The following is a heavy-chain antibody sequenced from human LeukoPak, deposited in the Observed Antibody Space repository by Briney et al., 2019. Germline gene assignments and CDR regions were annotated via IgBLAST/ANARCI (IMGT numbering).Heavy chain of an antibody. CDR1: GFTFSSYS. D-gene: IGHD3-16*02. CDR3: ARPLSEGFDP. V-gene: IGHV3-48*04. Sequence: GGSLRLSCEASGFTFSSYSMNWVRQAPGKGLEWVSYISSLSGTINYADSVKGRFTISRDNAKNSLYLQMNSLRAEDTAVYYCARPLSEGFDPWGQGTLVTVSS. CDR2: ISSLSGTI. J-gene: IGHJ5*02.